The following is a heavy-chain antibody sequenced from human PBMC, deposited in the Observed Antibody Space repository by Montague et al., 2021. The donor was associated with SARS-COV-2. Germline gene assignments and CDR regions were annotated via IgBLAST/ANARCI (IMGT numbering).Heavy chain of an antibody. CDR2: IYWDDDK. CDR3: ARYTSGMYGSFDY. J-gene: IGHJ4*02. V-gene: IGHV2-5*02. D-gene: IGHD3-16*02. Sequence: PALVKPTQTLTLTCTVSGFSLNTNGMGVGWIRQPPGEAPAWLALIYWDDDKRYSPSLKTRLTITKDTSRNQVVLTMTNVDPGDTGTYFCARYTSGMYGSFDYWGQGALVSVSS. CDR1: GFSLNTNGMG.